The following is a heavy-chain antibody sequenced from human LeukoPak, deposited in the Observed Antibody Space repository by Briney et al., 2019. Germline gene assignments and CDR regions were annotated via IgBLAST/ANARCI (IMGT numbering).Heavy chain of an antibody. Sequence: GGSLTPSYAPASLTFSSHCTRCDRHAPGKGLGWVAVISYDGSNKYYADSVKGRFTISRDNSKNTLYLQMNSLRAEDTAVYYRAKAWIPMTTFNYMDVWGKGTTVTVSS. J-gene: IGHJ6*03. D-gene: IGHD3-16*01. CDR1: SLTFSSHC. V-gene: IGHV3-30*18. CDR2: ISYDGSNK. CDR3: AKAWIPMTTFNYMDV.